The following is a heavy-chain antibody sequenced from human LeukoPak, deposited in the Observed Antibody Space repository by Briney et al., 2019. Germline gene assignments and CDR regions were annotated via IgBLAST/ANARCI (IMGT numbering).Heavy chain of an antibody. V-gene: IGHV1-46*01. CDR2: INPSGGST. CDR3: ARIESDYGSGSYAY. J-gene: IGHJ4*02. CDR1: GYTFTSYY. D-gene: IGHD3-10*01. Sequence: VASVKVSCKASGYTFTSYYMHWVRQAPGQGLEWMGIINPSGGSTSYAQKFQGRVTITRDTSASTAYMELSSLRSEDTAVYYCARIESDYGSGSYAYWGQGTLVTVSS.